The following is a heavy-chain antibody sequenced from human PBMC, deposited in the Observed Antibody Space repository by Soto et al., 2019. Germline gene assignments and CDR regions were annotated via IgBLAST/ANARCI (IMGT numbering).Heavy chain of an antibody. V-gene: IGHV4-4*02. CDR3: ARTPYGDYGKFDY. D-gene: IGHD4-17*01. CDR2: IYHSGST. Sequence: ASETLSLTCAVSSGSISSSNWWSWVRQPPGKGLEWIGEIYHSGSTNYNPSLKSRVTISVDKSKNQFSLKLSSVTAADTAVYYCARTPYGDYGKFDYWGQGTLVTVSS. J-gene: IGHJ4*02. CDR1: SGSISSSNW.